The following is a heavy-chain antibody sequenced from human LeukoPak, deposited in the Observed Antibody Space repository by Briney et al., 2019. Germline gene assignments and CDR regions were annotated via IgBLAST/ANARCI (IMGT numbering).Heavy chain of an antibody. D-gene: IGHD5-24*01. J-gene: IGHJ4*02. CDR1: GFSFSSYA. CDR3: AKDRMATIRPYFDY. CDR2: ISGGGGSP. V-gene: IGHV3-23*01. Sequence: GGSLRLSCAASGFSFSSYAMSWVRQTPGKGLEWVSGISGGGGSPYYADPVKGRFTIYRDNSKNTLYLQMNSLRAEDTAVYYCAKDRMATIRPYFDYWGQGTLVTVSS.